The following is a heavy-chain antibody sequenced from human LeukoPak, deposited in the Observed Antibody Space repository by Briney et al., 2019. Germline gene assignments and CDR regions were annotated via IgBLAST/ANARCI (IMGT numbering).Heavy chain of an antibody. J-gene: IGHJ1*01. V-gene: IGHV3-48*04. D-gene: IGHD3-22*01. CDR3: ATYSSLNRREFQF. CDR1: GFIFSSDS. CDR2: ISSGGTTL. Sequence: GGSLRLSCAGSGFIFSSDSMNWVRQAPGKGLEWISYISSGGTTLYYADSVKGRFTISRDNAKNSLYLQMNSLRAEDTAVYYCATYSSLNRREFQFWGQGTLLTVSS.